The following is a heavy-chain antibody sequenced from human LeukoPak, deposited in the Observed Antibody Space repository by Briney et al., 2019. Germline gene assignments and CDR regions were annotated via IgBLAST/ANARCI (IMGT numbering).Heavy chain of an antibody. CDR1: GYTFTDYY. J-gene: IGHJ4*02. D-gene: IGHD2-15*01. CDR2: INPNSGGT. V-gene: IGHV1-2*02. Sequence: ASLRVSCTASGYTFTDYYIHWVRQAPGQGLEWMGWINPNSGGTNYAQNIQGRVTMTRDTSISTTYMELSSLRSDDTAVYYCARANWGRNCSGGSCYSFLMGLDYWGQGNLVTVSS. CDR3: ARANWGRNCSGGSCYSFLMGLDY.